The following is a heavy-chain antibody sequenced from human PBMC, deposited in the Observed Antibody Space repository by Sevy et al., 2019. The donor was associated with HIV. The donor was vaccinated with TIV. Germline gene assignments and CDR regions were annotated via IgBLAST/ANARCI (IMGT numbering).Heavy chain of an antibody. D-gene: IGHD3-22*01. CDR3: ASTIDYDSSGYYFNFDY. CDR2: ISGSGAST. CDR1: GFTFNSYA. J-gene: IGHJ4*02. V-gene: IGHV3-23*01. Sequence: GGSLRLSCAASGFTFNSYAMGWVRQAPGKGLEWVSGISGSGASTYYADSVKGRFTISRDNSKNPLYLQMKSLRAEDTAAYYCASTIDYDSSGYYFNFDYWGQGILVTVSS.